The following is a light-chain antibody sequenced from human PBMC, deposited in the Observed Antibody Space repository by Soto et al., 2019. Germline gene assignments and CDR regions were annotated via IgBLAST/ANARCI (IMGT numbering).Light chain of an antibody. CDR3: SSFTSISTRV. Sequence: QSVLTQPASVSGSPGQSITISCTGTNSDVGLYNFLSWYQQHPGKAPKLMIYEVSNRPSGISNRFSGSKSGNTASPTISGLRAEDEADYYCSSFTSISTRVFGTGTKLTVL. CDR1: NSDVGLYNF. J-gene: IGLJ1*01. V-gene: IGLV2-14*01. CDR2: EVS.